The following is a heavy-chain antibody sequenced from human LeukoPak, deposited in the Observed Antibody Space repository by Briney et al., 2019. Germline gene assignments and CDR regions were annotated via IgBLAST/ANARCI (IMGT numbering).Heavy chain of an antibody. J-gene: IGHJ4*02. D-gene: IGHD5-12*01. CDR1: GFTFSSYW. CDR3: AKRVKPLIVATTYFDY. CDR2: IKEDGGEG. V-gene: IGHV3-7*01. Sequence: GGSLRLSCAASGFTFSSYWMTWVRQAPGKGLEWVANIKEDGGEGYYVDSVKGRFTVSRDNAKNSLYLQLTSLRAEDTAVYYCAKRVKPLIVATTYFDYWGQGTLVTVSS.